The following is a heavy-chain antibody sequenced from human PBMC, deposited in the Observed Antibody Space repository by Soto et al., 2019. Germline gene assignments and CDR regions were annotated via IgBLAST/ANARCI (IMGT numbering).Heavy chain of an antibody. J-gene: IGHJ6*02. V-gene: IGHV1-18*01. CDR1: GYSFTTYG. CDR3: AKNGHPPYYYYGMDV. D-gene: IGHD2-8*01. CDR2: ISGYNGDT. Sequence: GASVKVSCKASGYSFTTYGISWVRQAPGQGLEWMGWISGYNGDTNNAQKFQDRVTMTIDRSTTTAYLELRSLTSDDTAVYYCAKNGHPPYYYYGMDVWGQGTRVTVSS.